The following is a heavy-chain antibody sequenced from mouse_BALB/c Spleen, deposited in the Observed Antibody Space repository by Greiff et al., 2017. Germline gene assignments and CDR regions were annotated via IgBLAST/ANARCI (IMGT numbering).Heavy chain of an antibody. CDR2: IDPENGNT. CDR3: ARTSAYYAMDY. V-gene: IGHV14-1*02. D-gene: IGHD3-1*01. CDR1: GFNIKDYY. J-gene: IGHJ4*01. Sequence: VQLQQSGAELVRPGALVKLSCKASGFNIKDYYMHWVKQRPEQGLEWIGWIDPENGNTIYDPKFQGEASITADTSSNTAYLQLSSLTSEDTAVYYCARTSAYYAMDYWGQGTSVTVSS.